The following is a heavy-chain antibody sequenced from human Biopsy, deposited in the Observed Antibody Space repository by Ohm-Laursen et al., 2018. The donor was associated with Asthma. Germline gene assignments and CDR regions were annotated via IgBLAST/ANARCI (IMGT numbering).Heavy chain of an antibody. Sequence: ASVKVSCKISGYGLADLSMHWVRQAPGQGLEWMGGHDHEEGGTVNARRFQGRVTMTEDTSTDTAYMELSSLSSDDTAVYYCASDFPKDYVRYNFQFWGQGTLVTVSS. J-gene: IGHJ4*02. V-gene: IGHV1-24*01. CDR1: GYGLADLS. D-gene: IGHD4-17*01. CDR2: HDHEEGGT. CDR3: ASDFPKDYVRYNFQF.